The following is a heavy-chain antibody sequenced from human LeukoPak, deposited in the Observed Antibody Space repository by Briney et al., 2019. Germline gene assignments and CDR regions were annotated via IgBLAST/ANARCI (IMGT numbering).Heavy chain of an antibody. J-gene: IGHJ4*02. CDR1: GFTFSSYE. CDR2: ISSSGSTI. CDR3: ARVSKGLDY. D-gene: IGHD4-11*01. Sequence: GGSLRLSCAASGFTFSSYEMNWVRQAPGKGLEWVSYISSSGSTIYYADSVKGRFTISRDNAKNSLYLQVNSLRAEDTAVYYCARVSKGLDYWGQGTLVTVSS. V-gene: IGHV3-48*03.